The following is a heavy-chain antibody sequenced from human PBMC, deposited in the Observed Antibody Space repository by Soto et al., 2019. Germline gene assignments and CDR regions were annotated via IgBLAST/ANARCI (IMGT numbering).Heavy chain of an antibody. D-gene: IGHD6-13*01. J-gene: IGHJ4*02. CDR1: GYSFTSYW. Sequence: CKGSGYSFTSYWNNWVRQMPGKGLEWMGRIDPSDSYTNYSPSFQGHVTISADKSISTAYLQWSSLKASDTAMYYCRIAAAGPLLDYWGQGTQVTVSS. CDR2: IDPSDSYT. CDR3: RIAAAGPLLDY. V-gene: IGHV5-10-1*01.